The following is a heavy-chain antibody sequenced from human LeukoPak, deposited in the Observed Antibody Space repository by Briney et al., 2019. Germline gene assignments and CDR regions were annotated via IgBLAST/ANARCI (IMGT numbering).Heavy chain of an antibody. D-gene: IGHD3-22*01. J-gene: IGHJ4*02. CDR1: GDSVSSNSAA. CDR3: ARDSSYYYDSSGYYFDY. Sequence: SQTLSLTCAISGDSVSSNSAAWNWIRQSPSRGLEWLGRTYYRSKWYNDYAVSVKSRITINPDTSKNQFSLQLNSVTPEDTAVYYCARDSSYYYDSSGYYFDYWGQGTLVTVSS. V-gene: IGHV6-1*01. CDR2: TYYRSKWYN.